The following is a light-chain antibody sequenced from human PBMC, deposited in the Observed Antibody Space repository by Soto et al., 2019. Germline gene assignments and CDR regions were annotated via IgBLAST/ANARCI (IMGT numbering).Light chain of an antibody. CDR3: QQRGNGPPT. CDR1: QSVSSF. Sequence: EIVLTQSPATLSLSPGERATLSCRASQSVSSFLAWYQRKPGQPPRLLIYDASNGATGIPGRFSGSGSGTALTRTIRSLEPGDFAAYYCQQRGNGPPTSGPGTKVDI. V-gene: IGKV3-11*01. J-gene: IGKJ3*01. CDR2: DAS.